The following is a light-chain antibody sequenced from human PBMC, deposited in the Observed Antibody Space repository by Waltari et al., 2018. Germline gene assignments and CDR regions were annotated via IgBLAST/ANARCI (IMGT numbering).Light chain of an antibody. CDR2: AAS. CDR3: QQASRLPIT. J-gene: IGKJ5*01. Sequence: DIQMTQSPTSVSASVGDRVTITCRASQGIKSWLVWYQQKPGQAPKFLISAASSLESGVPSRFSASGSGTDFTLTINSLQPEDFATYYCQQASRLPITFGQGTRLEIK. V-gene: IGKV1D-12*01. CDR1: QGIKSW.